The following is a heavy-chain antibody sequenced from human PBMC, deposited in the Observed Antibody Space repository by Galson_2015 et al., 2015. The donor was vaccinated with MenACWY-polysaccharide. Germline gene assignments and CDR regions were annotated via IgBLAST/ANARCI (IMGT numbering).Heavy chain of an antibody. D-gene: IGHD3-16*01. CDR2: INNDGSAT. CDR3: GRNGGGIDV. CDR1: GYSFSSYW. J-gene: IGHJ6*02. V-gene: IGHV3-74*01. Sequence: SLRLSCAASGYSFSSYWMFWVRQAPGKGLVWVSTINNDGSATTYVDSVKGRFTISRDNAKNTVYLQMNSLRDDDTAVYYCGRNGGGIDVWGQGTTVTVSS.